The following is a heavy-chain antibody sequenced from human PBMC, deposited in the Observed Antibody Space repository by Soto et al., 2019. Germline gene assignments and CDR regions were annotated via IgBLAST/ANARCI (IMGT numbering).Heavy chain of an antibody. CDR1: GASISSGGYY. V-gene: IGHV4-31*03. J-gene: IGHJ5*02. CDR2: IYYSGST. Sequence: QVQLQESGPGLVKPSQTLSLTSTVSGASISSGGYYWSCIRQHPGKGLEWIGYIYYSGSTYYNPSLESRGTISVYTSKTQCSLKLSSVTAADTAMYYCARSIGPWGQGTLVTFSS. CDR3: ARSIGP.